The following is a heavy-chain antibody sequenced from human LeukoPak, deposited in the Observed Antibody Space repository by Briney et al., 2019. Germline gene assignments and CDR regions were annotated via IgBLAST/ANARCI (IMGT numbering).Heavy chain of an antibody. Sequence: GGSLRLSCAASGFTFSNYWMTWVRQAPGKGLEWVANIKHDGSEDYYLDSVKGRFTISRDNAKSSMWLQMNSLRDEDTAVYYCARDGGHDYSKEPLTDDYYYYTDVWGKGTTVTVSS. J-gene: IGHJ6*03. D-gene: IGHD4-11*01. CDR1: GFTFSNYW. CDR2: IKHDGSED. V-gene: IGHV3-7*01. CDR3: ARDGGHDYSKEPLTDDYYYYTDV.